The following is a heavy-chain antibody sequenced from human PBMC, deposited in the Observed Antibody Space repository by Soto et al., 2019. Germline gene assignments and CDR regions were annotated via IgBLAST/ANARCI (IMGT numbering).Heavy chain of an antibody. CDR1: GYSISSGYY. CDR2: IYHSGST. CDR3: ARTYCTTTACQAHGIDV. Sequence: SETLSLTCAVSGYSISSGYYWGWIRQPPGKGLEWIGSIYHSGSTYYSPSLKSRVTISVDTSKNQFSLKLSSVTAADTAVYFCARTYCTTTACQAHGIDVWGQGTTVTVS. D-gene: IGHD4-4*01. V-gene: IGHV4-38-2*01. J-gene: IGHJ6*02.